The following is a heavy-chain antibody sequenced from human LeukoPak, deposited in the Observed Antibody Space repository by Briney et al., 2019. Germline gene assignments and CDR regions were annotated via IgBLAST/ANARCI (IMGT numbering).Heavy chain of an antibody. J-gene: IGHJ5*02. CDR1: GGSFSGYY. V-gene: IGHV4-34*01. CDR2: INHSGST. CDR3: ARDSYNWNVDAFDP. D-gene: IGHD1-20*01. Sequence: SETLSLTCAVYGGSFSGYYWSWIRQPPGKGLEWIGEINHSGSTDYNPSLKSRVTISVDTSKNQISLKLSSVTAADTALHYCARDSYNWNVDAFDPWGQGTLVTVSS.